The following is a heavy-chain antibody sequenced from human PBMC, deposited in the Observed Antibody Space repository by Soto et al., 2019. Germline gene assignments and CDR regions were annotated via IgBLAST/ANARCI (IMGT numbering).Heavy chain of an antibody. D-gene: IGHD2-2*02. CDR2: INHSGST. V-gene: IGHV4-34*01. J-gene: IGHJ6*02. Sequence: ASETLSLTCAVYGGSFSGYYWSWIRQPPGKGLEWIGEINHSGSTNYNPSLKSRVTISVDTSKNQFSLKLSSVTAADTAVYYCARDGVPAAISPMGYYGMDVWGQGTTVTVSS. CDR1: GGSFSGYY. CDR3: ARDGVPAAISPMGYYGMDV.